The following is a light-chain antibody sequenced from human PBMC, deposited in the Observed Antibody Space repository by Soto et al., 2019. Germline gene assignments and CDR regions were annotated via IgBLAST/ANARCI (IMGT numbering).Light chain of an antibody. V-gene: IGKV1-39*01. J-gene: IGKJ1*01. CDR1: QRISRY. CDR3: QQSYSTPRT. CDR2: AAS. Sequence: DIQMTQSPSSLSASVGDRVTITCRSSQRISRYLNWYRQKPGKAPELLIYAASTLQSGVPSTFSGSGSGTDFTLTISSLQPEDFATYYCQQSYSTPRTFGQGTKVDI.